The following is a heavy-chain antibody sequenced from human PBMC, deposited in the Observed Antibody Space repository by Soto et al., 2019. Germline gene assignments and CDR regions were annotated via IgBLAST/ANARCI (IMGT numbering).Heavy chain of an antibody. D-gene: IGHD6-6*01. CDR3: ATSGAARPDYFDY. Sequence: ASVTVSCKVSGYTLTELSMHWVRQAPGKGLEWVGGFDPEDGETIYAQKFQGRVTMTEDTSTDTAYMELSSLRSEDTAVYYCATSGAARPDYFDYWGHGTMVTVSS. CDR2: FDPEDGET. CDR1: GYTLTELS. V-gene: IGHV1-24*01. J-gene: IGHJ4*01.